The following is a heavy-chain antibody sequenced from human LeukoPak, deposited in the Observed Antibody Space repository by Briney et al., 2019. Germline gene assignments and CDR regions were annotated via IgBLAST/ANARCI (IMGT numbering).Heavy chain of an antibody. D-gene: IGHD3-22*01. V-gene: IGHV3-30*18. J-gene: IGHJ4*02. Sequence: PGGSLRLSCAASGFSFSTYTMAWVRQAPGKGLEWVAVISYDGSNKYYADSVKGRFTISRDNSKNTLYLQMNSLRAEDTAVCYCAKLATGRKWLLLISFDYWGQGTLVTVSS. CDR2: ISYDGSNK. CDR1: GFSFSTYT. CDR3: AKLATGRKWLLLISFDY.